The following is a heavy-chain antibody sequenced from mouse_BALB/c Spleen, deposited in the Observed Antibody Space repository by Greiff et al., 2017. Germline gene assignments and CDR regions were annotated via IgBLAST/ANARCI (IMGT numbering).Heavy chain of an antibody. J-gene: IGHJ1*01. Sequence: EVKLVESGPGLVKPSQSLSLTCTVTGYSITSDYAWNWIRQFPGNKLEWMGYISYSGSTSYNPSLKSRISITRDTSKNQFFLQLNSVTTEDTATYYCARYYGSSFPWYFDVWGAGTTVTVSS. CDR2: ISYSGST. D-gene: IGHD1-1*01. CDR3: ARYYGSSFPWYFDV. CDR1: GYSITSDYA. V-gene: IGHV3-2*02.